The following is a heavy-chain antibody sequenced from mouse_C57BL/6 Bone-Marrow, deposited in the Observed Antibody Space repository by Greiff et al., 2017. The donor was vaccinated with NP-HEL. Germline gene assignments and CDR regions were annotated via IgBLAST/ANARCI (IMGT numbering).Heavy chain of an antibody. J-gene: IGHJ4*01. Sequence: VQLQQSGAELVKPGASVKISCKASGYAFSSYWMNWVKQRPGKGLEWIGQIYPGDGDTNYNGKFKGKATLTADKSSSTAYMQLSSLTSEDSAVYFCARPRWLLLAMDYWGQGTSVTVSS. CDR2: IYPGDGDT. V-gene: IGHV1-80*01. CDR1: GYAFSSYW. CDR3: ARPRWLLLAMDY. D-gene: IGHD2-3*01.